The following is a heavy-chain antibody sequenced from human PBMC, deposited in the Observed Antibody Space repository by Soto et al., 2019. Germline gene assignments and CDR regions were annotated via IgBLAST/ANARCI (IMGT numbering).Heavy chain of an antibody. CDR3: ARCLHCSNGGRFDP. CDR2: MWPSGGT. CDR1: GVSISSSNW. V-gene: IGHV4-4*02. Sequence: TSETLSLTCAVSGVSISSSNWWTWVRQAPGKGLEWIGEMWPSGGTTYNPSLQNRVTISVDNSKNHLSLTLTSVTAADTAIYYCARCLHCSNGGRFDPWGQGALVTVS. J-gene: IGHJ5*02. D-gene: IGHD2-8*01.